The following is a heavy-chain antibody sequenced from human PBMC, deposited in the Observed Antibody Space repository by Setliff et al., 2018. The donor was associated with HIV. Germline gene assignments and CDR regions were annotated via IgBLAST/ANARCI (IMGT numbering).Heavy chain of an antibody. V-gene: IGHV4-39*07. CDR2: IYYSGST. CDR3: ARCIVVVPAARRLDWFDP. J-gene: IGHJ5*02. D-gene: IGHD2-2*01. CDR1: GDSISSSSYY. Sequence: SETLSLTCTVSGDSISSSSYYWGWIRQPPGKGLEWIGSIYYSGSTYYNPSLKSRVTISVDTSKNQFSLKLSSVTAADTAVYYCARCIVVVPAARRLDWFDPWGQGTLVTVSS.